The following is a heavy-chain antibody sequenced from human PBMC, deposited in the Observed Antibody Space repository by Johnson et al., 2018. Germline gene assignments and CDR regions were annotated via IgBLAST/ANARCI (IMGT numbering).Heavy chain of an antibody. CDR2: ISYDGSNK. CDR3: ARDPYFDTGYYYYYMDV. CDR1: GFTFSSYA. J-gene: IGHJ6*03. D-gene: IGHD3-9*01. V-gene: IGHV3-30-3*01. Sequence: QVQLVESGGGVVQPGRSLRLSCAASGFTFSSYAMHWVRQAPGKGLVWVAVISYDGSNKYYADSVKGRFTISRDNSKNTLYLQMNSLRAEDTAVYYCARDPYFDTGYYYYYMDVWGKGTTVTVSS.